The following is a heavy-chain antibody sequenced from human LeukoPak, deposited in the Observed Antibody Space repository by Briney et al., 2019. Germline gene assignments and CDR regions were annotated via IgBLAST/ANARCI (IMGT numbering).Heavy chain of an antibody. V-gene: IGHV4-59*01. CDR3: ARDHRVELLTPRGSYYYGMDV. D-gene: IGHD2-15*01. J-gene: IGHJ6*04. CDR2: IYYSGST. CDR1: GGSISSYY. Sequence: SETLSLTCTVSGGSISSYYWSWIRQPPGKGLEWIGYIYYSGSTNYNPSLKSRVTISVDTSKNQFSLKLSSVTAADTAVYYCARDHRVELLTPRGSYYYGMDVWGKGTTVTVSS.